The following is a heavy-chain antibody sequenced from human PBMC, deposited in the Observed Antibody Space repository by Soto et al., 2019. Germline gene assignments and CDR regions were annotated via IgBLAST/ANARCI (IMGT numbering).Heavy chain of an antibody. CDR3: ARRWGRTFDY. CDR1: GGSISSGGYS. J-gene: IGHJ4*02. Sequence: SETLSLTCAVPGGSISSGGYSWSWIRRPPGKGLEWIGYMYHSGSTYYNPSLKSRVTISIDRSKNQFSLKLSSVTAADTAVYYCARRWGRTFDYWGQGTLVTVSS. D-gene: IGHD7-27*01. CDR2: MYHSGST. V-gene: IGHV4-30-2*01.